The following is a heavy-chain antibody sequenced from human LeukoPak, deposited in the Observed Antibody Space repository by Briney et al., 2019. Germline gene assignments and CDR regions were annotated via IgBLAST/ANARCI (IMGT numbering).Heavy chain of an antibody. J-gene: IGHJ4*02. D-gene: IGHD3-22*01. CDR1: GFTFSSYA. CDR2: INGDGSAK. Sequence: GGSLRLSCAASGFTFSSYAMSWVRQAPGKGLEWVANINGDGSAKYYVDSVKGRFTISRDNAKNLLYLEMNSLRVEDTAVYYCASSRASSGNDWGQGTLVAVSS. CDR3: ASSRASSGND. V-gene: IGHV3-7*01.